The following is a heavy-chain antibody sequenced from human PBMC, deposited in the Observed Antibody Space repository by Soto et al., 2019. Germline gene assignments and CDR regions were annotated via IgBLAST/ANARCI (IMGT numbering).Heavy chain of an antibody. Sequence: XGPTLVNPTQTLPLTCTFSWFSLITHGVGVGWFRQPPGKALEWLALIYWNDDQRYSPSLRGRLTITKDTSKNQVVLTMTNMGPVDTAPYYCANEAPSTRNWFDPWGQGTLVTVSS. CDR3: ANEAPSTRNWFDP. J-gene: IGHJ5*02. CDR2: IYWNDDQ. D-gene: IGHD1-1*01. CDR1: WFSLITHGVG. V-gene: IGHV2-5*01.